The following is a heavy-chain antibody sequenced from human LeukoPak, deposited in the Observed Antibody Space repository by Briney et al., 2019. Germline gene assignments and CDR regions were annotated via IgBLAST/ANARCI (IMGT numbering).Heavy chain of an antibody. Sequence: PSETLSLTCTVPGGSISSYYWSWIRQPAGKGLEWIGRIYSSGSTNYTPSLKRRVTMSVDTSKNQFSLKLRSVTAADTGVYYCARERVNYDFWSGVPDFDPWGQGTLVTVSS. CDR2: IYSSGST. CDR3: ARERVNYDFWSGVPDFDP. D-gene: IGHD3-3*01. J-gene: IGHJ5*02. V-gene: IGHV4-4*07. CDR1: GGSISSYY.